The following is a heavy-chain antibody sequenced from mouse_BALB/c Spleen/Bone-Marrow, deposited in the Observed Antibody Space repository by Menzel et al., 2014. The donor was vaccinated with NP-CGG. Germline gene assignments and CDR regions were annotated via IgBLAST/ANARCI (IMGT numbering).Heavy chain of an antibody. CDR1: GYTFTSYW. D-gene: IGHD2-4*01. Sequence: QVQLQQPGAELVKPGASVKLSCKASGYTFTSYWMHWVKQRPGQGLEWIGEIDPSDSYTNYNQKFKGKATLTVDKSSSTAYMQLSSLTSEDSAVYHCARSRGYYDYWYFDVWGAGTTVTVSS. J-gene: IGHJ1*01. CDR2: IDPSDSYT. CDR3: ARSRGYYDYWYFDV. V-gene: IGHV1-69*02.